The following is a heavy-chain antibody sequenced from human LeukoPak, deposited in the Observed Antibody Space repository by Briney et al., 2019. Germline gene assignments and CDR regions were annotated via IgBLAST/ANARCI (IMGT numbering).Heavy chain of an antibody. D-gene: IGHD6-13*01. V-gene: IGHV3-11*01. Sequence: PGGSLRLSCAASGFSFSDYYMSWIRQPPGKGLEWISYISSNGTVSFYADSVKGRFTISRDNAKNSLYLQMNSLRAEDTAVYYCARVVGSSSWYDYLNWFDPWGQGTLVTVSS. J-gene: IGHJ5*02. CDR2: ISSNGTVS. CDR1: GFSFSDYY. CDR3: ARVVGSSSWYDYLNWFDP.